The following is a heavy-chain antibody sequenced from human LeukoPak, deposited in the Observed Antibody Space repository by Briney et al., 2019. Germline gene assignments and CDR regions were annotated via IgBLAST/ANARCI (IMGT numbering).Heavy chain of an antibody. CDR3: ASTIYCGGDCYLYGMDV. CDR1: GGTFSSYA. D-gene: IGHD2-21*02. CDR2: IIPIFGTA. J-gene: IGHJ6*02. V-gene: IGHV1-69*13. Sequence: SVKVSCKASGGTFSSYAISWVRQAPGQGLEWMGGIIPIFGTANYAQKFQGRVTITADESTSTAYMELSSLRSEDTAVYYCASTIYCGGDCYLYGMDVWGQGTTVTVSS.